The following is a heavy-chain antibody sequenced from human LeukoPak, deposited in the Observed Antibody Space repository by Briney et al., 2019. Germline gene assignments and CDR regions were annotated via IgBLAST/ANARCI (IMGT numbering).Heavy chain of an antibody. CDR3: ASSSLIYGDYGANAFDI. CDR1: GYTFTGYY. J-gene: IGHJ3*02. CDR2: INPNSGGT. Sequence: ASVTVSCKASGYTFTGYYMHWVRQAPGQGLEWMGWINPNSGGTNYAQKFQGRVTMTRDTSISTAYMELSRLRSDDTAVYYCASSSLIYGDYGANAFDIWGQGTMVTVSS. D-gene: IGHD4-17*01. V-gene: IGHV1-2*02.